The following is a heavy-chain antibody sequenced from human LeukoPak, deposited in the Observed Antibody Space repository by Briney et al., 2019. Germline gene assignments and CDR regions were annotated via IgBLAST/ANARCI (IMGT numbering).Heavy chain of an antibody. D-gene: IGHD4/OR15-4a*01. CDR2: VSAHNGNT. CDR3: ARDLKFVGHGAFDDSFDI. CDR1: GYGFASYG. J-gene: IGHJ3*02. V-gene: IGHV1-18*01. Sequence: GASVKVSCKASGYGFASYGISWVRQAPGQGLEWMGWVSAHNGNTYYAQKVQGRVTMTPDTSTSTAYMELRSLRSDDTAVYYCARDLKFVGHGAFDDSFDIWGRGTMVTVSS.